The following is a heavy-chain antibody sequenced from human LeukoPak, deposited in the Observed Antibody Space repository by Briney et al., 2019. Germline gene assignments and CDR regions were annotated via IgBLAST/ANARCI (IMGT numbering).Heavy chain of an antibody. CDR2: ISSNGGRT. Sequence: GGSLRLSCAASGFRFSSYGMHWVRQVPGKGLECVSGISSNGGRTYYANSVKDRFSISRDNSKNTLYLQMGSLRGEDMGVYYCARGKRLVPGTYFDYYYYGMDVWGQGTSVTVSS. D-gene: IGHD6-13*01. CDR1: GFRFSSYG. V-gene: IGHV3-64*01. CDR3: ARGKRLVPGTYFDYYYYGMDV. J-gene: IGHJ6*02.